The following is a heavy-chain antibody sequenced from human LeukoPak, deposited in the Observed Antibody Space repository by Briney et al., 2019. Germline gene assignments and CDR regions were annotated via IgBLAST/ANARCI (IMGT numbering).Heavy chain of an antibody. V-gene: IGHV3-53*01. Sequence: LSLTCSVSGYSFTSGHYWGWIRQPPGKGLEWVTYYADSVKGRFTISRDNSKNTFFLQMNTLRAADTAVYYCAKGSGSGWYGWFAPWGQGTLVTVSS. J-gene: IGHJ5*02. D-gene: IGHD6-19*01. CDR1: GYSFTSGHY. CDR3: AKGSGSGWYGWFAP.